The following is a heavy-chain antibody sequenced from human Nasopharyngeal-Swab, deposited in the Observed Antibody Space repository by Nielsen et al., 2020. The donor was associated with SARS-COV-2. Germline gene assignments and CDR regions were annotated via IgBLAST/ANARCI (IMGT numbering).Heavy chain of an antibody. Sequence: GESLKISCAASGCSITTYGMTWVRQAPGKGLEWISGISELGTGIYYADSVWGRFTISRDTSKNTVYLQMNTLRADDTALYFCTRGLTGHIVQWNPSPYWGQGTLVTVSS. D-gene: IGHD1-14*01. V-gene: IGHV3-23*01. J-gene: IGHJ4*02. CDR1: GCSITTYG. CDR3: TRGLTGHIVQWNPSPY. CDR2: ISELGTGI.